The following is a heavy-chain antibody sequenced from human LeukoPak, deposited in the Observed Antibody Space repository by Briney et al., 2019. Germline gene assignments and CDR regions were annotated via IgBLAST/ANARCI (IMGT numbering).Heavy chain of an antibody. CDR2: IYYRGST. CDR1: GGSIRSYY. Sequence: SETLSLTCTVSGGSIRSYYWSWIRQPPGKGLEWIGYIYYRGSTNYNPSLKSRVTMSVDTSKNQFSLKLTSVTAADTAVYYCARYGGSYLPPFDYWGQGTLVTVSS. D-gene: IGHD1-26*01. V-gene: IGHV4-59*08. CDR3: ARYGGSYLPPFDY. J-gene: IGHJ4*02.